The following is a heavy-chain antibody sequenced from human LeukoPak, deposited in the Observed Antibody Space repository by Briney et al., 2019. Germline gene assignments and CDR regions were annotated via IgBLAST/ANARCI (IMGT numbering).Heavy chain of an antibody. CDR1: GFTFSSYG. V-gene: IGHV3-30*03. Sequence: GGSLRLSCAAPGFTFSSYGMHWVRQAPGKGLEWVAVISYDGSTKYYAVSVKGRFTISRDNSKDTLYLQMNSLRGDDTAVYYCARRSLVDYWGQGTLVTVSS. CDR3: ARRSLVDY. D-gene: IGHD6-13*01. J-gene: IGHJ4*02. CDR2: ISYDGSTK.